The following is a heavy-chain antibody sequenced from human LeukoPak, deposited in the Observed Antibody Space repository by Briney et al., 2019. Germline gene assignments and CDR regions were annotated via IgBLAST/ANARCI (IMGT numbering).Heavy chain of an antibody. CDR3: ARARGAVAIDY. Sequence: SETLSLTCTVSGVSISGGIYYWTWIRQPPGKGLEWIGYIFHSGSTYYNPSLKSRVTISVDKSKNQFSLKLTSVTAADTAVYYCARARGAVAIDYWGQGTLVTVSS. J-gene: IGHJ4*02. D-gene: IGHD6-19*01. CDR1: GVSISGGIYY. CDR2: IFHSGST. V-gene: IGHV4-30-2*01.